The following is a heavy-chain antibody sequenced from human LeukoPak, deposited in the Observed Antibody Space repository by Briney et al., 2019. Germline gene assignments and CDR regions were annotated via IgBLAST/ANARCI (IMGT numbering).Heavy chain of an antibody. D-gene: IGHD3-3*01. CDR3: ARKEWVPYYFDS. CDR2: INHSGST. CDR1: GGSFSVYY. Sequence: RTSETLSLTCAVYGGSFSVYYWSWIRQPPGKGLEWIGEINHSGSTNYNPSLKSRVTISADMSKNQFSLKLSSVAAADTAVYYCARKEWVPYYFDSWGQGALVTVSS. V-gene: IGHV4-34*01. J-gene: IGHJ4*02.